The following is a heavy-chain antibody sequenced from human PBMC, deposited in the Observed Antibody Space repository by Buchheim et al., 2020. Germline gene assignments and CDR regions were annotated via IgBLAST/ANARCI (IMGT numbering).Heavy chain of an antibody. CDR1: GFTFSSYG. CDR2: ISYDGSNE. J-gene: IGHJ4*02. Sequence: QAQLVESAGGVVQPGRSLRLSCAASGFTFSSYGMHWVRQAPGKGLEWVAVISYDGSNEYYADSVKGRFTISRDNLKNMVYLQTNSLRAEDTAVYYCAKEEQLWSVGSYYFDYWGQGT. V-gene: IGHV3-30*18. D-gene: IGHD5-18*01. CDR3: AKEEQLWSVGSYYFDY.